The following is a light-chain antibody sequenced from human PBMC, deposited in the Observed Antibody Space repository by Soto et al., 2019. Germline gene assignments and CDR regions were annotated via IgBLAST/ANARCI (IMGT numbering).Light chain of an antibody. CDR3: LQDHDDPWT. CDR2: ASY. CDR1: QGIESD. J-gene: IGKJ1*01. Sequence: IQMTQSPSSLSASPGERITITCRASQGIESDLSWYQQRPGKAPKLMIYASYNVHSGVPPTFSGRRSGTEFTLTISNLQTEDLASYYCLQDHDDPWTFGKGTKGDIK. V-gene: IGKV1-6*01.